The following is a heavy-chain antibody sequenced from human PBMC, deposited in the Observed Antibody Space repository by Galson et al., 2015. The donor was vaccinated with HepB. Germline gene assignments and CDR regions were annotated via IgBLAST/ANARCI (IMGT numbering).Heavy chain of an antibody. J-gene: IGHJ4*02. CDR1: GFTFRNFG. CDR3: AKDVYTPGSVLYFPDY. CDR2: IRYDGSDV. Sequence: SLRLSCAASGFTFRNFGMHWVRQAPGKGLEWVAFIRYDGSDVYYGDNLKGRFTISRDNSKNTLYLQSNSLRSEDTAVYYCAKDVYTPGSVLYFPDYWGRGTLVTVSS. V-gene: IGHV3-30*02. D-gene: IGHD3-9*01.